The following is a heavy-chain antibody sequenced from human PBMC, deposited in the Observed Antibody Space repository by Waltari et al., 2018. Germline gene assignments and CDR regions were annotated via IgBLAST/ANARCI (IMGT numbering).Heavy chain of an antibody. D-gene: IGHD5-12*01. CDR2: IIPIFGPA. CDR1: GGTFSSYA. Sequence: QVQLVQSGAEVKKPGSSVKVSCKASGGTFSSYAISWVRQAPGQGLEWMGGIIPIFGPANYAQRFQGRVTITADEATSTAYMELSSLRSEDTAVYYCARGEEWLRDPYNWFDPWGQGTLVTVSS. V-gene: IGHV1-69*01. CDR3: ARGEEWLRDPYNWFDP. J-gene: IGHJ5*02.